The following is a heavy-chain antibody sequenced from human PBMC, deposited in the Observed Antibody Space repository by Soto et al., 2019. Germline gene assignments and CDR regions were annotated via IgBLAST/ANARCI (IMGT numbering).Heavy chain of an antibody. CDR2: ISVRGGGA. J-gene: IGHJ4*02. V-gene: IGHV3-23*01. D-gene: IGHD2-8*02. CDR3: AKGGWGNYFDY. CDR1: GFAFSSYA. Sequence: EVQLLESGGGLIQPGGSLRLSCAASGFAFSSYAICWVRQAPGKGLVWVSSISVRGGGAYYACSVKGRFTISRDNSKNPLYLQMNSLRGEDTALYFCAKGGWGNYFDYWGQGTLVTVSS.